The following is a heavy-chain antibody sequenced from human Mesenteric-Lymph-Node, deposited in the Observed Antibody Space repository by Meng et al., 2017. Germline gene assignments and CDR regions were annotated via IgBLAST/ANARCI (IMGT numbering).Heavy chain of an antibody. V-gene: IGHV1-69*06. CDR2: IIPIFGTA. D-gene: IGHD6-6*01. CDR3: ASKMYGSSYFDY. J-gene: IGHJ4*02. Sequence: SVKVSCKASGGTFSSYAISWVRQAPGQGLEWMGGIIPIFGTANYAQKFQGRVTITADKSTSTAYMELSSLRSEDTAVYYCASKMYGSSYFDYWGQGTLVTVSS. CDR1: GGTFSSYA.